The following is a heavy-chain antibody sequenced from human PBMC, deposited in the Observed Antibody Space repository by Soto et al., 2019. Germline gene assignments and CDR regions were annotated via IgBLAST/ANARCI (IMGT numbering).Heavy chain of an antibody. J-gene: IGHJ6*02. D-gene: IGHD3-9*01. CDR3: ARAYYDINFLNSYYYYGMDV. CDR1: GGTFSSYA. Sequence: SVQVSCKASGGTFSSYAISWVRQAPGQGLEWMGGIIPIFGTANYAQKFQGRVTITADESTSTAYMELSSLRSEDTAVYYCARAYYDINFLNSYYYYGMDVWGQGTTVTVSS. V-gene: IGHV1-69*13. CDR2: IIPIFGTA.